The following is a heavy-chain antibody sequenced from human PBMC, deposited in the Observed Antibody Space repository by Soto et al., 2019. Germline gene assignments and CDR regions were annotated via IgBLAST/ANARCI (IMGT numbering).Heavy chain of an antibody. CDR1: GYSFTSYW. Sequence: GESLKISCKGSGYSFTSYWISWVRQMPGRGLEWVGIIYPGDSDIRYGPSFEGHVTISADESVSTAYLQWNDLKASDTAIYYCARQEDPAQTQLVLHKTFALWGQGTMVTVSS. CDR2: IYPGDSDI. V-gene: IGHV5-51*01. CDR3: ARQEDPAQTQLVLHKTFAL. J-gene: IGHJ4*02. D-gene: IGHD3-10*01.